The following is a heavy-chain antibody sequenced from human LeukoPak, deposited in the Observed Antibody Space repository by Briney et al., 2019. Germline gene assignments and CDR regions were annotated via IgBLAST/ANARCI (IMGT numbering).Heavy chain of an antibody. CDR3: ARTATYCSSTSCYGRFDY. D-gene: IGHD2-2*01. Sequence: GGSLRLSCAASGFTFSSYSMNWVRQAPGKGLEWVSSISSSSSYIYYADSVKGRFTISRDDAKNSLYLQMNSLRAEDTAVYYCARTATYCSSTSCYGRFDYWGQGTLVTVSS. J-gene: IGHJ4*02. CDR1: GFTFSSYS. V-gene: IGHV3-21*01. CDR2: ISSSSSYI.